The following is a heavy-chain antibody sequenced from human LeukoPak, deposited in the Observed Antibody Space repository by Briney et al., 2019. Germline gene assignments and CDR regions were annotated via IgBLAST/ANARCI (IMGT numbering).Heavy chain of an antibody. D-gene: IGHD3-22*01. J-gene: IGHJ4*02. Sequence: GGSLRLSCAASGFTFSRYWMNWVRQAPGKGLVWVSRIKTGGSDTAYADSVKGRFTISRDNAKNTLCLQMNSLRPEDTAVYYCAFHNSSGNFGYWGQGTLVTVSS. CDR1: GFTFSRYW. CDR2: IKTGGSDT. CDR3: AFHNSSGNFGY. V-gene: IGHV3-74*01.